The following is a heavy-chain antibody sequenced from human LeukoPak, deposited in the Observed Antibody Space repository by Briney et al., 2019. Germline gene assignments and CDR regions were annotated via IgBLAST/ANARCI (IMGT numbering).Heavy chain of an antibody. J-gene: IGHJ5*02. CDR2: IYYSGST. Sequence: PSETLSLTCTVSGGSISSGGYYWSWIRQHPGKGLEWIGYIYYSGSTYYNPSLKSRVTISVDTSKNQFSLKLSSVTAADTAVYYCARGTLRFGVDPWGQGTLVTVSS. V-gene: IGHV4-31*03. CDR1: GGSISSGGYY. CDR3: ARGTLRFGVDP. D-gene: IGHD5-12*01.